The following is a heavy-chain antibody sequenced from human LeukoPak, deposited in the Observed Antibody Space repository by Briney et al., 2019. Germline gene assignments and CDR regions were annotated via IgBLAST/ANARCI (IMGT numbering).Heavy chain of an antibody. D-gene: IGHD6-13*01. V-gene: IGHV4-39*01. CDR1: GGSISSSSYY. Sequence: SETLSLTCTVSGGSISSSSYYWGWIRQPPGKGLEWIGSIYYSGSTYYNPSLKSRVTISVDTSKNQFSPKLSSVTAADTAVYYCARQQQLARYGMDVWGQGTTVTVSS. CDR3: ARQQQLARYGMDV. J-gene: IGHJ6*02. CDR2: IYYSGST.